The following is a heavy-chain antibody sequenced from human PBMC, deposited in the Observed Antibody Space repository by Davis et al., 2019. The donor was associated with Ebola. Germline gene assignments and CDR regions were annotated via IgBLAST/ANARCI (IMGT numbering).Heavy chain of an antibody. CDR2: IYYSGST. CDR3: ARDAPYRHWFHP. Sequence: MPSETLSLTCTVSGGSISSYYWSWIRQPPGKGLEWIGYIYYSGSTNYNPSLKSRVTISVDTSKNQFSLKLSSVTAADTAVYYCARDAPYRHWFHPWGQGTLVTVSS. V-gene: IGHV4-59*01. J-gene: IGHJ5*02. CDR1: GGSISSYY.